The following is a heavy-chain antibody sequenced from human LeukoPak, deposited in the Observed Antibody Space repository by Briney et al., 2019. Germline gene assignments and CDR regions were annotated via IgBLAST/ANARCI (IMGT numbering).Heavy chain of an antibody. CDR3: ASQEVGVTNWFDP. D-gene: IGHD2-21*02. CDR1: GFTFSSYA. CDR2: ISYDGSNK. Sequence: PGGSLRLSCAASGFTFSSYAMHWVRQAPGKGLEWVAVISYDGSNKYYADSVKGRFTISRDNSKNTLYLQMNSLRAEDTAVYYCASQEVGVTNWFDPWGQGTLVTVSS. V-gene: IGHV3-30-3*01. J-gene: IGHJ5*02.